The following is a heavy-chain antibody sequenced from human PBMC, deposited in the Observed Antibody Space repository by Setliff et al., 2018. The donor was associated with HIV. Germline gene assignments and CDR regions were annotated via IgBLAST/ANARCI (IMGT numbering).Heavy chain of an antibody. CDR1: GFNFNNFW. D-gene: IGHD3-10*01. Sequence: GGSLRLSCAASGFNFNNFWMHWVRQAPGKGLEWVASISPDGSRNHCVGSVKGRFTISRDNSKNTLYLQLNSLRAEDTALYFCAKKSEDHYSASGTPTPDYWGQGTLVTVSS. J-gene: IGHJ4*02. CDR2: ISPDGSRN. V-gene: IGHV3-7*03. CDR3: AKKSEDHYSASGTPTPDY.